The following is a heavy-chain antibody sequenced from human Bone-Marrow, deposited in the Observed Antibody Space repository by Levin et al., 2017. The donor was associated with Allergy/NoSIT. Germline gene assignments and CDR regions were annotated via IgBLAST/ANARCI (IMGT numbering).Heavy chain of an antibody. V-gene: IGHV3-9*01. Sequence: SCAASGFTFEDYAMHWVRQTPGKGLEWVSGISWNSGSIGYVDSVKGRFTISRDNAKNSLYLQMNSLRAEDTALYYCAKARGSGSYYDTVDIWGQGTMVTVSS. D-gene: IGHD1-26*01. J-gene: IGHJ3*02. CDR1: GFTFEDYA. CDR3: AKARGSGSYYDTVDI. CDR2: ISWNSGSI.